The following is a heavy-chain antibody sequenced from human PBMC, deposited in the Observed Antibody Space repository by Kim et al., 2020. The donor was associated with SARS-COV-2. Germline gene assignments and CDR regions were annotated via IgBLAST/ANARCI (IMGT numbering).Heavy chain of an antibody. J-gene: IGHJ5*02. CDR2: IFYSGNT. V-gene: IGHV4-59*08. CDR3: ARLACSSISWSTFDP. Sequence: SETLSLTCTVSGGSISSYFWSWIRQPPGKGLEWIGNIFYSGNTNYNASLKSRVTISLNTSKNQFSLRLTSVTAADTAVYYCARLACSSISWSTFDPWGQRRLVTVSP. D-gene: IGHD2-2*01. CDR1: GGSISSYF.